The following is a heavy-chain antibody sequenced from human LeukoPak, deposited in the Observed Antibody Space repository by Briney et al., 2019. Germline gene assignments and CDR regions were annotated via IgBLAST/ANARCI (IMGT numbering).Heavy chain of an antibody. Sequence: ASVKVSCKASGYTFTSYDINWVRQATGQGLEWMGWMNPNSGNTGYAQKFQGRVTMTRNTPISTAYMELSSLRSEDTAVYYCARLIGYCSSTSCSNSWFDPWGQGTLVTVSS. J-gene: IGHJ5*02. CDR2: MNPNSGNT. D-gene: IGHD2-2*01. V-gene: IGHV1-8*01. CDR3: ARLIGYCSSTSCSNSWFDP. CDR1: GYTFTSYD.